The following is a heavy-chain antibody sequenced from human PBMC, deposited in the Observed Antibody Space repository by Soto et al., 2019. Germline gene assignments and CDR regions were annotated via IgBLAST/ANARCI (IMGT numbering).Heavy chain of an antibody. CDR1: GDSVSSNSAA. CDR3: TRTALAGQYHHGMDV. V-gene: IGHV6-1*01. J-gene: IGHJ6*02. CDR2: TYYSSKWYN. D-gene: IGHD6-19*01. Sequence: QLQQSGPGLVKPSQTLSLTCAISGDSVSSNSAAWNWIRQSPSRGLEWLGRTYYSSKWYNDYAVSVKSRIPINPDPSKNQFSLQVNSVIPEDTAVYYCTRTALAGQYHHGMDVWGQGTTVTVSS.